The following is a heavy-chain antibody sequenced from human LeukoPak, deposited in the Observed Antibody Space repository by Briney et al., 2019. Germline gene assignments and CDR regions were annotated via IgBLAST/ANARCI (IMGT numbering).Heavy chain of an antibody. CDR3: ARSYSSSSRWFDP. V-gene: IGHV3-53*01. CDR1: GFPVSSNY. D-gene: IGHD6-6*01. CDR2: IYSGGST. Sequence: GGSLRLSCAASGFPVSSNYMSWVRQAPGKGLEWVSVIYSGGSTYYADSVKGRFTISRDNSKNTLYLQMNSLRAEDTAVYYCARSYSSSSRWFDPWGQGTLVTVSS. J-gene: IGHJ5*02.